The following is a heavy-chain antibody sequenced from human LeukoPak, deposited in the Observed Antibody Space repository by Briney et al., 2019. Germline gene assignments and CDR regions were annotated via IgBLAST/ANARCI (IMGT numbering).Heavy chain of an antibody. J-gene: IGHJ5*02. CDR2: IYYSGST. CDR3: ATTNYGDYNWFDP. CDR1: GGSINNYY. D-gene: IGHD4-17*01. Sequence: PSETLFLTCTVSGGSINNYYWSWIRQPPGKGLEWIGYIYYSGSTNYNPSLKSRVTISVDTSRSQFSLKLSSVTAADTAVYYCATTNYGDYNWFDPWGQGTLVTVSS. V-gene: IGHV4-59*01.